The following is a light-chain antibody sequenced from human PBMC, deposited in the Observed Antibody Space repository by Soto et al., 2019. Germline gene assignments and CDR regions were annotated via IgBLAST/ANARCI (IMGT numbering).Light chain of an antibody. Sequence: SYELTQPPSVSVAPGQTARVACGGSNIGSKSVHWYQQKPGHAPVLVMYYDSDRPSGIPERFSGSNSGNTATLTISRLEAGDEADYYCQVWDISSAHVIFGGGTKLTVL. CDR3: QVWDISSAHVI. CDR2: YDS. CDR1: NIGSKS. V-gene: IGLV3-21*01. J-gene: IGLJ2*01.